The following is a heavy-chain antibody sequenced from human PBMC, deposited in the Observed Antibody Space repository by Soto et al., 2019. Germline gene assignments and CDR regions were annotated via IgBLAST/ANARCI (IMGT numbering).Heavy chain of an antibody. CDR1: GGSVSSGSYY. V-gene: IGHV4-61*01. CDR2: IYYSGST. J-gene: IGHJ4*02. D-gene: IGHD5-18*01. Sequence: PSETLSLTCTVSGGSVSSGSYYWSWIRQPPGKGLEWIGYIYYSGSTNYNPSLKSRVTISVDTSKNQFSLKLSSVTAADTAVYYCARGLDTAMVIWGQGTLVTVSS. CDR3: ARGLDTAMVI.